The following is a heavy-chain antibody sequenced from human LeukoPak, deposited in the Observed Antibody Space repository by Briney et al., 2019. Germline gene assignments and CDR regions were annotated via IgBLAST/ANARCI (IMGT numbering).Heavy chain of an antibody. D-gene: IGHD2-21*01. CDR3: ARDVVRDYFDY. J-gene: IGHJ4*02. V-gene: IGHV4-30-4*01. Sequence: PSETLSLTCTVSGGSISSSYYYWSWIRQPPGKGLEWIGYIHHSGNTYYNPSLKSRVNISLDTSKNQFPLKLSSGTAADTAVYYCARDVVRDYFDYWGQGTPVTVSS. CDR2: IHHSGNT. CDR1: GGSISSSYYY.